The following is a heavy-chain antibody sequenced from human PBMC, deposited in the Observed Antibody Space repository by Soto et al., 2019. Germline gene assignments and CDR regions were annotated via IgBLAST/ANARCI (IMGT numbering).Heavy chain of an antibody. CDR2: ISYDGSNK. J-gene: IGHJ6*02. CDR3: ARWESGWYAGYYGMDV. V-gene: IGHV3-30-3*01. D-gene: IGHD6-19*01. Sequence: QVQLVESGGGVVQPGRSLRLSCAASGFTFSSYVMHWVRQAPGKGLEWVAGISYDGSNKYNADAVKGRFTISRDNSKNTLYLQMNSLRAEDTAVYHCARWESGWYAGYYGMDVWGQGTTVTVSS. CDR1: GFTFSSYV.